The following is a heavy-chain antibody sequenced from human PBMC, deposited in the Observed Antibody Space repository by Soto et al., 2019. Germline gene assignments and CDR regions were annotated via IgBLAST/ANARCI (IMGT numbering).Heavy chain of an antibody. J-gene: IGHJ4*02. CDR1: GGSFNDYY. CDR3: ACHWGSHRFDL. D-gene: IGHD3-16*02. V-gene: IGHV4-34*02. CDR2: INYRGDT. Sequence: QVRLQQWGAGLLKPSETLSLTCAVFGGSFNDYYWSWIRQTPGKGLEWIGEINYRGDTASTPSLKSRLTFSVDPPKRQFSLNLTSVTAADTAVYYCACHWGSHRFDLLGQGAQVTVSS.